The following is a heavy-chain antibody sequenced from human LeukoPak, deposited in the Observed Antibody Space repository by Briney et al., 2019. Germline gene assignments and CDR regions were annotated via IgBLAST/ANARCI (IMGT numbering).Heavy chain of an antibody. CDR2: IYYSGRT. CDR3: ARIYYINYYYMDV. D-gene: IGHD1-26*01. Sequence: SEILSLTCTVSGGSISSSSYYWGWIRQPPGKGLEWIGSIYYSGRTYYNPSLKNRVTISVDTSKNQFSLNLSSVTAADTAMYYCARIYYINYYYMDVWGKGTTVTVSS. CDR1: GGSISSSSYY. J-gene: IGHJ6*03. V-gene: IGHV4-39*07.